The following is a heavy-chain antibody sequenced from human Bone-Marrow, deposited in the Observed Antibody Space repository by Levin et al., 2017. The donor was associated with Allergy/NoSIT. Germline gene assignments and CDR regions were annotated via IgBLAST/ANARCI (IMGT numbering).Heavy chain of an antibody. Sequence: GGSLRLSCAASGFTFSGSAMHWVRQASGKGLEWVGRIRSKANSYATAYAASVKGRFTISRDDSKNTAYLQMNSLKTEDTAVYYCTPVTTTRRRADDDAFDIWGQGTMVTVSS. CDR1: GFTFSGSA. J-gene: IGHJ3*02. D-gene: IGHD4-17*01. CDR2: IRSKANSYAT. CDR3: TPVTTTRRRADDDAFDI. V-gene: IGHV3-73*01.